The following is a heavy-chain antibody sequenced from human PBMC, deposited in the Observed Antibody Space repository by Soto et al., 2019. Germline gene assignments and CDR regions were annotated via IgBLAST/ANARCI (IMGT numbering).Heavy chain of an antibody. CDR3: ARDQFTMVRGGPVDY. CDR1: GGTFSSYT. V-gene: IGHV1-69*04. D-gene: IGHD3-10*01. CDR2: IIPILGIA. J-gene: IGHJ4*02. Sequence: SVKVSCKASGGTFSSYTISWVRQAPGQGLEWMGRIIPILGIANYAQKFQGRVTITADKSTSTAYMELSSLRSEDTAVYYCARDQFTMVRGGPVDYWDQGTLVTVSS.